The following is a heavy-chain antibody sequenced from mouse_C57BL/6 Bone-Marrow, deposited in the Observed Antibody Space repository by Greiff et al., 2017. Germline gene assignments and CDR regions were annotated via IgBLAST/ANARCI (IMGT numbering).Heavy chain of an antibody. J-gene: IGHJ3*01. D-gene: IGHD1-1*01. CDR1: GYSFTDYN. CDR3: CKWGYYGRGY. Sequence: EVQLQQSGPELVKPGASVKISCKASGYSFTDYNMHWVKQSNGKSLEWIGVINPNYGTTSYNQKFKGKATLTVDQATSTAYLQLNSLTSEDSAVYYCCKWGYYGRGYWGQGTLVTVSA. CDR2: INPNYGTT. V-gene: IGHV1-39*01.